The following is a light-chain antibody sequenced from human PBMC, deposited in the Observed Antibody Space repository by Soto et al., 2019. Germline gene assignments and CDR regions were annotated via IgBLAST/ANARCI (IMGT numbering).Light chain of an antibody. CDR3: HHYGRAPWT. CDR1: QGGFGNY. Sequence: EIVLTQSPCILSLSPGESATLSCSASQGGFGNYLAWYQQKPGQAPRLLIYGASKRAHGTPDRFTGSGSGTAFTLTHNRLQPEYFAVYYCHHYGRAPWTVGQGTKVQIK. CDR2: GAS. V-gene: IGKV3-20*01. J-gene: IGKJ1*01.